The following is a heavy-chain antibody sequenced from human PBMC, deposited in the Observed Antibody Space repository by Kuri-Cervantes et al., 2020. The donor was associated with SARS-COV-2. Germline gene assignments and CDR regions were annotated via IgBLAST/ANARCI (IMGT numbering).Heavy chain of an antibody. CDR1: GFIFSDYA. CDR3: AMITLYGDCFDY. Sequence: GESLKISYAACGFIFSDYAMHWARQAPGKRLEWVSGINWNGGSTGYADSVKGRYTISRDNAKNSLYLQMNSMRADGPALYYCAMITLYGDCFDYWGQGTLVTVSS. CDR2: INWNGGST. V-gene: IGHV3-20*03. D-gene: IGHD4-17*01. J-gene: IGHJ4*02.